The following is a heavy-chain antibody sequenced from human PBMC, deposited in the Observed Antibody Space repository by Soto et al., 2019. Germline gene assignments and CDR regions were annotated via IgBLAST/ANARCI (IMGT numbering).Heavy chain of an antibody. D-gene: IGHD3-3*01. CDR2: ISGSGGST. V-gene: IGHV3-23*01. J-gene: IGHJ4*02. Sequence: GGSLRLSCAASGFTFSSYAMSWVRQAPGKGLEWVSAISGSGGSTYYADSVKGRFTISRDNSKNTLYLQMNSLRAEDTAVYYCAKDRGTYDFWSGYHTGRYYFDYWGQGTLVTVSS. CDR3: AKDRGTYDFWSGYHTGRYYFDY. CDR1: GFTFSSYA.